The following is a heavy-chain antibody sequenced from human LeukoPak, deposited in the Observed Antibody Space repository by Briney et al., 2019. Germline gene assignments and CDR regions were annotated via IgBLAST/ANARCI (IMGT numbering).Heavy chain of an antibody. D-gene: IGHD6-19*01. CDR3: ARDLYQWLPSTRPRDYYYYMDV. J-gene: IGHJ6*03. CDR1: GYTFTGYY. V-gene: IGHV1-2*02. Sequence: ASVKVSCKASGYTFTGYYIDWVRQAPGQGLQYMGWINPNSGGTDYAQKFQGRVTMTRDTSISTAYMELSRLRSDDTAVYYCARDLYQWLPSTRPRDYYYYMDVWGKGTTVTVSS. CDR2: INPNSGGT.